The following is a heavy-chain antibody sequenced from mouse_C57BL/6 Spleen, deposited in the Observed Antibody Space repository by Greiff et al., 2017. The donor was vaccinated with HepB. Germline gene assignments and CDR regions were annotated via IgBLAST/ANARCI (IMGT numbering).Heavy chain of an antibody. D-gene: IGHD2-4*01. Sequence: EVQLQQSGPELVKPGASVKMSCKASGYTFTDYNMHWVKQSHGKSLEWIGYINPNNGGTSYNQKFKGKATLTVNKSSSTAYMELRSLTSEDSAVYYCAREGLDRYDYENWFAYWGQGTLVTVSA. CDR2: INPNNGGT. CDR1: GYTFTDYN. V-gene: IGHV1-22*01. J-gene: IGHJ3*01. CDR3: AREGLDRYDYENWFAY.